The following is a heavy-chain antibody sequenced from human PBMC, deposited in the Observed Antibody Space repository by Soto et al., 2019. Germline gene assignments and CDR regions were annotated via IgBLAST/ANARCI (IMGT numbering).Heavy chain of an antibody. Sequence: GESLKISCKGFGYNLNTFWIACVRQVPGRGLEGMGISYTDEFGSRYSPSLQGQVTVSADKSMNSVYLQWSSLKASDTAIYYCARHDCSSPSCPADSAYYFEYWGRGTMVAVAS. D-gene: IGHD2-2*01. CDR1: GYNLNTFW. J-gene: IGHJ4*02. CDR3: ARHDCSSPSCPADSAYYFEY. CDR2: SYTDEFGS. V-gene: IGHV5-51*01.